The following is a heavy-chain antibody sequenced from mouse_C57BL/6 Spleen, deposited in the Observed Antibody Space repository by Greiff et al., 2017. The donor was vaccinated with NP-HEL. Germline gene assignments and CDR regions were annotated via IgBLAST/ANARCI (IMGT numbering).Heavy chain of an antibody. D-gene: IGHD4-1*01. CDR1: FYTFTFSC. V-gene: IGHV1-9*01. CDR3: AKLGRGFAY. J-gene: IGHJ3*01. Sequence: QVQLQQSGAELMPPVASVPLSCTAPFYTFTFSCLSCVPPSPFPFLAWIGEILPGRGSTNYNEKFKGKATFTADTSSNTAYMQLSSLTTEDSAIYYCAKLGRGFAYWGQGTLVTVSA. CDR2: ILPGRGST.